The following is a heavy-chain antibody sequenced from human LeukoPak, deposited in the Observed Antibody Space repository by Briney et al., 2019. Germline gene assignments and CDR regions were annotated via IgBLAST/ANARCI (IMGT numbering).Heavy chain of an antibody. Sequence: GESLKISCQGSGYSFTSYWIGWVRQMPGKGLEWMGIIYPGDSDTRYSPPFQGQVTISADKSISTAYLQWSSLKASDTAMYYCARHLSGWVSSYYYYGMDVWGQGTTVTVSS. V-gene: IGHV5-51*01. CDR3: ARHLSGWVSSYYYYGMDV. CDR2: IYPGDSDT. D-gene: IGHD6-19*01. J-gene: IGHJ6*02. CDR1: GYSFTSYW.